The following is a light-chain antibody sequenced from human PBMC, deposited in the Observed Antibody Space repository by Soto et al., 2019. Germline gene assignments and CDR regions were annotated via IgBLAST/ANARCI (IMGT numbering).Light chain of an antibody. CDR1: QSVPSNF. Sequence: EIVLTQSPGTLSLSPGERATLSCRASQSVPSNFLAWYQQKPGQAPILVVYGVSRRATGIPDRFSGSGSGTDFTLTISILEPEDFAVHYCQQYDSSCTFGQGTKVEIK. CDR3: QQYDSSCT. CDR2: GVS. J-gene: IGKJ1*01. V-gene: IGKV3-20*01.